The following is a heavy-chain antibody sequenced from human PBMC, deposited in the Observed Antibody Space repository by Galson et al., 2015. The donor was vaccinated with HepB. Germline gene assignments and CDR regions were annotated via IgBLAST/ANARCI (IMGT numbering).Heavy chain of an antibody. Sequence: SVKVSSKASGGTFSSYAISWVRQAPGQGLEWMGGIIPIYDTANYAQKFQGRVTITADESTSTAYMELSSLRFDDTAVYYCARVGGKLGYCSGGSCSNWFDPWGQGTLVTVSS. CDR2: IIPIYDTA. V-gene: IGHV1-69*13. CDR3: ARVGGKLGYCSGGSCSNWFDP. J-gene: IGHJ5*02. CDR1: GGTFSSYA. D-gene: IGHD2-15*01.